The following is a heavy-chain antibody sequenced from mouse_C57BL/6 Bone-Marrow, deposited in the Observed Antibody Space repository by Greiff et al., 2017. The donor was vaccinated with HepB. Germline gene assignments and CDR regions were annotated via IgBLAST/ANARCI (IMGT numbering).Heavy chain of an antibody. J-gene: IGHJ4*01. V-gene: IGHV1-69*01. CDR2: IDPSDSYT. D-gene: IGHD1-1*01. Sequence: QVQLQQPGAELVMPVASVKLSCKASGYTFTSYWMHWVKQRPGQGLEWIGEIDPSDSYTNYNQKFKGKSTLTVDKSSSTAYMQLSSLTSEDSAVYYCARPITTVVAPYAMDYWGQGTSVTVSS. CDR1: GYTFTSYW. CDR3: ARPITTVVAPYAMDY.